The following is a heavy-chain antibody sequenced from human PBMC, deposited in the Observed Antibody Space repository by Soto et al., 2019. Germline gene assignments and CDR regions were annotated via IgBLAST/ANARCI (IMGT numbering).Heavy chain of an antibody. J-gene: IGHJ4*02. V-gene: IGHV4-59*01. Sequence: SETLSLTCTVSGASITQYYWNWIRQSPGKGLEWIVSVSYTESNVYNPSLTSRVTVSLDTSKNQFSLTLNSVTAADTAVYHFARHDNMILLSNYLDSWGPGTLVTVSS. CDR2: VSYTESN. CDR3: ARHDNMILLSNYLDS. CDR1: GASITQYY. D-gene: IGHD3-22*01.